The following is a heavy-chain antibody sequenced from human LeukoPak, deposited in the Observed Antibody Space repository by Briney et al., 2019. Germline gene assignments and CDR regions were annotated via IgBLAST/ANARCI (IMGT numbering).Heavy chain of an antibody. Sequence: GGSLRLSCAASGFTFSSYTIHWVRRAPGKRREWVAVLSYDEVNKYYADSVKGRFTISRDNSKNTLYLQMNSLGAEDTAVYYCAKASPDYYYDSSGPPLGMDVWGQGTTVTVSS. CDR3: AKASPDYYYDSSGPPLGMDV. CDR1: GFTFSSYT. CDR2: LSYDEVNK. V-gene: IGHV3-30*04. D-gene: IGHD3-22*01. J-gene: IGHJ6*02.